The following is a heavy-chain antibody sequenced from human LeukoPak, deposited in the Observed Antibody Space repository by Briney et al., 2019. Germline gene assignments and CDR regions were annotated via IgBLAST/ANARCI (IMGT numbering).Heavy chain of an antibody. CDR2: IYYSGST. Sequence: SETLSLTCAVYGGSFSGYYWSWIRQPPGKGLEWIGYIYYSGSTNYNPSLKSRVTISVDTSKNQFSLKLSSVTAADTAVYYCARGSGSGWYSYYYMDVWGKGTTVTISS. V-gene: IGHV4-59*01. CDR1: GGSFSGYY. CDR3: ARGSGSGWYSYYYMDV. D-gene: IGHD6-19*01. J-gene: IGHJ6*03.